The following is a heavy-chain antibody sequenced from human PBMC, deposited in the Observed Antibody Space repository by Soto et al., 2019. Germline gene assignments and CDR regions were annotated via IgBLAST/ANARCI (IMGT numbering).Heavy chain of an antibody. CDR3: ARLSQVWWGLNYFDY. D-gene: IGHD2-21*01. CDR2: RYYSGST. CDR1: GGSISSSSYY. Sequence: LSLTCTVSGGSISSSSYYWGWIREPPGKGRGWIGSRYYSGSTNHNPSLKSRVTIAVDTSKNHFSLKLSSVTAADTAVYYCARLSQVWWGLNYFDYWGQGTLVTVSS. V-gene: IGHV4-39*02. J-gene: IGHJ4*02.